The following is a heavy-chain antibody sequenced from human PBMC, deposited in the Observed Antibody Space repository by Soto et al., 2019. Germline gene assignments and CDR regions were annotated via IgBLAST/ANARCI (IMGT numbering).Heavy chain of an antibody. CDR2: MSHDGWNK. CDR3: AREGRERQGLDFFVY. CDR1: GFTFSSYA. Sequence: QVQLVESGGGVVQPGASLRLSCAASGFTFSSYAIHWVRQAPGEGLVWVAVMSHDGWNKYYAESVKGRITISRDNSKNTIYLQMNSLRPEDTAVYYCAREGRERQGLDFFVYWGQGTLVTVSS. J-gene: IGHJ4*02. D-gene: IGHD6-25*01. V-gene: IGHV3-30*04.